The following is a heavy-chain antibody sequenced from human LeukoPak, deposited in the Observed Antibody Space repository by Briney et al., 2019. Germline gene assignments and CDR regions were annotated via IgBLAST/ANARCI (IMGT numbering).Heavy chain of an antibody. Sequence: ASVKVSCKASGYTFTSYAMNWVRQAPGQGLEWIGWINTNTRNPTYAQGFTGRFVFSLDTSVSTAYLQISSLKAEDTAVYYCARGYVIPNVNYYYYMDVWGKGTTVTVSS. CDR2: INTNTRNP. V-gene: IGHV7-4-1*02. J-gene: IGHJ6*03. CDR3: ARGYVIPNVNYYYYMDV. D-gene: IGHD1-1*01. CDR1: GYTFTSYA.